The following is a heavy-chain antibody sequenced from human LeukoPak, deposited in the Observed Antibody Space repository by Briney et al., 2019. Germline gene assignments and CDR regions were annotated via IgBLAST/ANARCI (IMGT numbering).Heavy chain of an antibody. J-gene: IGHJ4*02. CDR3: AKEYSSGWFYFDY. Sequence: SDTLSLTCAVSSNSISSGYYLGWIRQSPGKGLEWIGSIFHSGTTYYNPSLKSRVTISVDTSKNQFYLKLSSVTAADTAVYYCAKEYSSGWFYFDYWGQGTLVTVSS. CDR1: SNSISSGYY. CDR2: IFHSGTT. D-gene: IGHD6-19*01. V-gene: IGHV4-38-2*02.